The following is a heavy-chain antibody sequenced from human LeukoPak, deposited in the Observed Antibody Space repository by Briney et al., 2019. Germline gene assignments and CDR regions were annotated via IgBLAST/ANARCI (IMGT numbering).Heavy chain of an antibody. Sequence: SVKVSCKASGGTFSSYAISWVRQAPGQGLEWMGRIIPILGIANYAQKFQGRVTITADKSTSTAYMELSSLRSEDTAVYYCARDPPPAYYYGSGSYWLGYWGQGTLVTVSS. CDR2: IIPILGIA. D-gene: IGHD3-10*01. J-gene: IGHJ4*02. V-gene: IGHV1-69*04. CDR3: ARDPPPAYYYGSGSYWLGY. CDR1: GGTFSSYA.